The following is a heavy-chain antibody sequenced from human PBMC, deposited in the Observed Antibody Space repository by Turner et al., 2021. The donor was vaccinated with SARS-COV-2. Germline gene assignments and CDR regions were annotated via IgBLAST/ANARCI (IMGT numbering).Heavy chain of an antibody. J-gene: IGHJ4*02. CDR1: GYTFAGYY. Sequence: QVQLVQSGAEVKKPGASLKVSCKASGYTFAGYYIHWVRQAPGQGLKWMGWINPNSGGTNYAQRFQGRVTMTGDTSISTAYMELSTLRSDDTAVYYCARSVSWLQSLTVDYWGQGTLVTVSS. D-gene: IGHD5-12*01. CDR2: INPNSGGT. CDR3: ARSVSWLQSLTVDY. V-gene: IGHV1-2*02.